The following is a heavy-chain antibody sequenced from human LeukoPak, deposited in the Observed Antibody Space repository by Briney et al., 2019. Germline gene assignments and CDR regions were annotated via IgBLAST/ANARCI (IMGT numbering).Heavy chain of an antibody. CDR1: GFTFSSYG. CDR3: ARDGGYYYDSSGYSDY. J-gene: IGHJ4*02. CDR2: ISGSDDST. V-gene: IGHV3-23*01. D-gene: IGHD3-22*01. Sequence: PGGSLRLSCAASGFTFSSYGMNWVRQAPGKGLEWVSGISGSDDSTYYADSVKGRFTISRDNAKNSLYLQMNTLRAEDTAVYYCARDGGYYYDSSGYSDYWGQGTLATVSS.